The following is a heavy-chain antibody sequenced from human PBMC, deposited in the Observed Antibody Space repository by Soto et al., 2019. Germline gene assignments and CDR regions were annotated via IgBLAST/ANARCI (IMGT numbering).Heavy chain of an antibody. Sequence: QVQLVQSGAEVKKPGSSVKVSCKASGGTFSSYAISWVRQSPGQGLEWMGGIIPIFGTANYAQKLQGRVTITADEATRRAYMELSSLRAEDTAVYYCARGLRREVAEDLYWYFDLWGGGTLVTVSS. J-gene: IGHJ2*01. CDR1: GGTFSSYA. CDR3: ARGLRREVAEDLYWYFDL. CDR2: IIPIFGTA. V-gene: IGHV1-69*01. D-gene: IGHD6-19*01.